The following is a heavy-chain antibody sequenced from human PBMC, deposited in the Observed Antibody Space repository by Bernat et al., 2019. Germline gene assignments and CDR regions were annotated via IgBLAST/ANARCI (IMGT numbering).Heavy chain of an antibody. CDR2: IKPDGSQK. Sequence: EMHLVDSGGGLVQPGGSLRLSCLASRFTFSTYWMSWFRQAPGKGLEWVGNIKPDGSQKNYVDSVKGRFTISRDNTKNSLYLEMNSLRVEDTAVYYCARGNGDYYFDYWGQGTLVIVSS. V-gene: IGHV3-7*03. CDR1: RFTFSTYW. J-gene: IGHJ4*02. CDR3: ARGNGDYYFDY. D-gene: IGHD4-17*01.